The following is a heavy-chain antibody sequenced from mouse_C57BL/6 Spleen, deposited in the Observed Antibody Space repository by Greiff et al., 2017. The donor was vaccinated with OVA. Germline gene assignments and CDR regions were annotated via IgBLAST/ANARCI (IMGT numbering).Heavy chain of an antibody. CDR2: IHPSDSDT. D-gene: IGHD2-4*01. J-gene: IGHJ3*01. V-gene: IGHV1-74*01. CDR3: AIYDDYEWFAY. Sequence: QVQLQQPGAELVKPGASVKVSCKASGYTFPSYWMHWVKQRPGQGLEWIGRIHPSDSDTNYNQKFKGKATLTVDKSSSTAYMQLSSLTSEDSAVYYCAIYDDYEWFAYWGQGTLVTVSA. CDR1: GYTFPSYW.